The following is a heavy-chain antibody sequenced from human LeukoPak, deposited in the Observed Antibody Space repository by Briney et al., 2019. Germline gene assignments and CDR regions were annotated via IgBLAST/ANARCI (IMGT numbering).Heavy chain of an antibody. J-gene: IGHJ4*02. V-gene: IGHV1-69*05. CDR1: GGTFISYA. D-gene: IGHD5-18*01. CDR3: ARHPTSRGYSYAETGY. CDR2: ISPIFGTA. Sequence: SVKVSCKASGGTFISYAISWVRQAPGQGLEWMGGISPIFGTANYAQTFQGRVTITTDESTSTPYMELSSLRPEDTAVYYCARHPTSRGYSYAETGYWGQGTLVTVSS.